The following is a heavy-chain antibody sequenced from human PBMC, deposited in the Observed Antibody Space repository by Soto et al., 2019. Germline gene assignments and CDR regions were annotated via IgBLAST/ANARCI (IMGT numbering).Heavy chain of an antibody. V-gene: IGHV3-72*01. J-gene: IGHJ3*02. D-gene: IGHD1-20*01. CDR1: GFSFSDHY. Sequence: EVQLVESGGGLVQPGGSLRLSCAASGFSFSDHYMDWVRQAPGKGLDWVGRTRRKANGYTTEYAASVKGRFTVSRDDSKTSLYLQMNKLKAEDTAVYYCTRGDNWNDGVYACDIGGQGTMVTVSS. CDR2: TRRKANGYTT. CDR3: TRGDNWNDGVYACDI.